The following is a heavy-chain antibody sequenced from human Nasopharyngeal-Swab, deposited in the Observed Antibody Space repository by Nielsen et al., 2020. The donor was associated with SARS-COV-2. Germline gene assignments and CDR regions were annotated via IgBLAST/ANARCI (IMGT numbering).Heavy chain of an antibody. Sequence: ASVKVSCKASGYTFTSYYMHWVRQAPGQGLEWMGIINPSGGSTSYAQKFQGRVTMTRDTSTSTAYMELRSLRSDDTAVYYCSISDYVWGSYRHKWGQGTLVTVSS. CDR3: SISDYVWGSYRHK. CDR1: GYTFTSYY. CDR2: INPSGGST. V-gene: IGHV1-46*01. J-gene: IGHJ4*02. D-gene: IGHD3-16*02.